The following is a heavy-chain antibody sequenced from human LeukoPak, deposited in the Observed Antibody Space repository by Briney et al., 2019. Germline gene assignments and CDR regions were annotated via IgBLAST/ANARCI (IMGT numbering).Heavy chain of an antibody. V-gene: IGHV1-18*01. CDR1: GYTFTSYG. CDR2: ISANNGNT. D-gene: IGHD6-19*01. J-gene: IGHJ4*02. Sequence: GASVKVSCKASGYTFTSYGISWVRQAPGQGPEWMGWISANNGNTNYAQKFQGRVTMATDTSTSTAYMELRSLRSDDTAVYYCARDGGTGWDNYFDYWGQGTLVTVSS. CDR3: ARDGGTGWDNYFDY.